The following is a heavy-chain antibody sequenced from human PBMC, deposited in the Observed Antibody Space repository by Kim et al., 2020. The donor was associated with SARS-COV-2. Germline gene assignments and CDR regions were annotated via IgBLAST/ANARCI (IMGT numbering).Heavy chain of an antibody. CDR2: IYYSGST. CDR3: ARDSGWFDP. V-gene: IGHV4-59*01. Sequence: SETLSLTCTVSGGSISSYYWSWIRQPPGKGLEWIGYIYYSGSTNYNPSLKSRVTISVDTSKNQFSLKLSSVTAADTAVYYCARDSGWFDPWGQGTLVTVSS. CDR1: GGSISSYY. J-gene: IGHJ5*02.